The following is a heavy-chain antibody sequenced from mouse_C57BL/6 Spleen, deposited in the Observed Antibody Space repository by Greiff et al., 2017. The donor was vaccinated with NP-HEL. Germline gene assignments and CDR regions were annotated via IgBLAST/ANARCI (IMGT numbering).Heavy chain of an antibody. CDR1: GYSITSGYY. J-gene: IGHJ1*03. CDR3: AREHSNWYFDV. V-gene: IGHV3-6*01. CDR2: ISYDGSN. Sequence: EVQLQQSGPGLVKPSQSLSLTCSVTGYSITSGYYWNWIRQFPGNKLEWMGYISYDGSNNYNPSLKNRISITRDTSKNQFFLKLNSVTTEDTATYYCAREHSNWYFDVWGTGTTVTVSS. D-gene: IGHD2-5*01.